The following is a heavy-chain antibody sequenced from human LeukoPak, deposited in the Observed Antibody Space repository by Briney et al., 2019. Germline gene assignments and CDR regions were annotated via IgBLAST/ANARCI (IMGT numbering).Heavy chain of an antibody. J-gene: IGHJ2*01. Sequence: SETLSLTCTVSGGSISSYYWSWIRQPPGKGLEWIGYIYYSGSTNYNPSLKSRVTISVDTSKNQFSLKLSSVTAADTAVYYCARTGRGSSSSRYFDLWGRGPLVIVPS. D-gene: IGHD6-6*01. CDR3: ARTGRGSSSSRYFDL. V-gene: IGHV4-59*01. CDR1: GGSISSYY. CDR2: IYYSGST.